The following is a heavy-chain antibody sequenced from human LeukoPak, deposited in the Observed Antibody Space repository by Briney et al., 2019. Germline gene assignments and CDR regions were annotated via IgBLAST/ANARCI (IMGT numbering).Heavy chain of an antibody. CDR1: GFTFSSYA. Sequence: PGGSLRLSCAASGFTFSSYAMSWVRQAPGKGLEWVSAISGSGGSTYYADSVRGRFTISRDNSKNTLYLQMNSLRAEDTAVYYCARENYYYYYGMDVWGQGTTVTVSS. J-gene: IGHJ6*02. CDR3: ARENYYYYYGMDV. V-gene: IGHV3-23*01. CDR2: ISGSGGST.